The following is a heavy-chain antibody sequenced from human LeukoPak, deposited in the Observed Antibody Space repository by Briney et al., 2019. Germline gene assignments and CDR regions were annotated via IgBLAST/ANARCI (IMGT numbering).Heavy chain of an antibody. J-gene: IGHJ4*02. D-gene: IGHD2-15*01. CDR2: VYYSGNT. CDR1: GGTINDHY. Sequence: SETLSLTCSVSGGTINDHYWSWIRQPPGKGLEWLGYVYYSGNTNYNPSLKSRVTISVDTSKSQFSLQMTSVTAADTAVYYCARGRGGGVSSTNCCHLWGQGTLVTVSS. V-gene: IGHV4-59*11. CDR3: ARGRGGGVSSTNCCHL.